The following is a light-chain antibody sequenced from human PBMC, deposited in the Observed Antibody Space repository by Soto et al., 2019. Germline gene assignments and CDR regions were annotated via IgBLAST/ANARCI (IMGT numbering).Light chain of an antibody. CDR1: QSISSW. V-gene: IGKV1-5*01. J-gene: IGKJ1*01. Sequence: DIQMTQSPSTLSASVGDRSTITCLASQSISSWLAWYQQKPGKAPNLLIYDASSLESGVPSRFSGSGSGTEFTLTISSLQPDDFATYYCQQYNSYSPWTVGQGTKVEIK. CDR2: DAS. CDR3: QQYNSYSPWT.